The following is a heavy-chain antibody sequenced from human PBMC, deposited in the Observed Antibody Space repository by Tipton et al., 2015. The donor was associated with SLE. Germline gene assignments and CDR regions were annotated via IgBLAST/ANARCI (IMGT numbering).Heavy chain of an antibody. D-gene: IGHD3-16*01. J-gene: IGHJ4*02. V-gene: IGHV4-39*07. CDR3: ARDPRLNWDYGTYFDY. CDR2: IYHSGIT. Sequence: TLSLTCTVSGGSISSSTYYWGWIRQPPGKGLEWIGNIYHSGITYYNPSLKSRVTISLDTSKNQFSLKLSSATAADTAVYYCARDPRLNWDYGTYFDYWGQGTLVTVSS. CDR1: GGSISSSTYY.